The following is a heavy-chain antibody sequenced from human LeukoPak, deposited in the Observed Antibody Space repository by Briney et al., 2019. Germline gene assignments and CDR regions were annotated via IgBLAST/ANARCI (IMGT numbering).Heavy chain of an antibody. V-gene: IGHV3-21*01. CDR3: ASPGGPSSQTDY. CDR1: GFTFSSYS. CDR2: ISSSSSYI. D-gene: IGHD2-2*01. Sequence: GGSLRLSCAASGFTFSSYSMNWVRQAPGKGLGWVSSISSSSSYIYYADSVKGRFTISRDNAKNSLYLQMNSLRAEDTAVYYCASPGGPSSQTDYWGQGTLVTVSS. J-gene: IGHJ4*02.